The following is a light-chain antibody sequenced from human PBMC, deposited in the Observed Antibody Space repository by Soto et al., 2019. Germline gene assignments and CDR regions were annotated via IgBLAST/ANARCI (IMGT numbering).Light chain of an antibody. J-gene: IGKJ5*01. V-gene: IGKV3D-15*01. CDR1: QSVSGN. Sequence: EIVLTQSPGILSLSPGERATLSCRASQSVSGNYLAWYQQKPGQAPRVLIYRASIRATGISDRFSGSGSGTEFTLTISSLQSEDFAVYYCQQYKNWPLFGQGTRLEI. CDR2: RAS. CDR3: QQYKNWPL.